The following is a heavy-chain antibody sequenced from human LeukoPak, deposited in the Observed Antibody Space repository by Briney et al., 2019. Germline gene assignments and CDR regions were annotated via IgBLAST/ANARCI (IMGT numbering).Heavy chain of an antibody. CDR1: GGSISSGDYY. D-gene: IGHD2-2*02. V-gene: IGHV4-30-4*01. Sequence: SQTLSLTCTVSGGSISSGDYYWSWIRQPPGKGLEWIGYIYYSGSTCYNPSLKSRVTISVDTSKNQFSLKLSSVTAADTAVYYCARAKGVVVVPAAIRVGDWFDPWGQGTLVTVSS. CDR2: IYYSGST. J-gene: IGHJ5*02. CDR3: ARAKGVVVVPAAIRVGDWFDP.